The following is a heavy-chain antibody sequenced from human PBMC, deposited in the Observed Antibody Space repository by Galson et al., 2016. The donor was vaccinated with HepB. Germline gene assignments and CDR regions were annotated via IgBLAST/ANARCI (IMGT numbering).Heavy chain of an antibody. Sequence: SETLSLTCAVSGGSVATSNWWSWVRQPPGKGLEWIGEISHSGSTNYNPSLKSRVTISVDKSKNQFSLKMRSVTAADTAVYYCARGSYFYDSSGYATSAEYFQVWGQGTLVTVS. D-gene: IGHD3-22*01. CDR1: GGSVATSNW. J-gene: IGHJ1*01. CDR3: ARGSYFYDSSGYATSAEYFQV. V-gene: IGHV4-4*02. CDR2: ISHSGST.